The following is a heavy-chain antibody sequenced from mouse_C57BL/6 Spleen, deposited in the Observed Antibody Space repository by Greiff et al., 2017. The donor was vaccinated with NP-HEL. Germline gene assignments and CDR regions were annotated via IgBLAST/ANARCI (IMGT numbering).Heavy chain of an antibody. CDR2: ISSGSSNI. V-gene: IGHV5-17*01. Sequence: EVKLVESGGGLVKPGGSLKLSCAASGFTFSDYGMHWVRQAPEKGLEWVAYISSGSSNIYYADTVKGRFTISRDNSKNTLFLQMTSLRTEDTAMYYCARARAAQAYYAMDYWGQGTSVTVSS. D-gene: IGHD3-2*02. J-gene: IGHJ4*01. CDR1: GFTFSDYG. CDR3: ARARAAQAYYAMDY.